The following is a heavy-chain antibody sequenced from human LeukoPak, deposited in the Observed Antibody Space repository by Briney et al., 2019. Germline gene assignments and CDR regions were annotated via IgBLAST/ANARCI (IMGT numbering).Heavy chain of an antibody. Sequence: GGSLRLSCVASGFTFSNNWMHWVRQAPGKGLVWVSRISSDGSKTNYADSVKGRFTISRDNAKNTLYLQMNSLRAEDTAVYYCARGPHKYSSSPYYFDYWGQGTLVTVSS. V-gene: IGHV3-74*01. CDR3: ARGPHKYSSSPYYFDY. D-gene: IGHD6-6*01. CDR1: GFTFSNNW. J-gene: IGHJ4*02. CDR2: ISSDGSKT.